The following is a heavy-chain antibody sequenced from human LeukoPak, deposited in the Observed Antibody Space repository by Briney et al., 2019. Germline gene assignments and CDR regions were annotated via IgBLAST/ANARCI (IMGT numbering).Heavy chain of an antibody. J-gene: IGHJ3*02. CDR3: ARFSPYDSSGYRAFDI. D-gene: IGHD3-22*01. CDR1: GGSISSYY. Sequence: KSSETLSLTCTVSGGSISSYYWSWIRQPPGKGLEWIGYIYYSGSTNYNPSLKSRVTISVDTSKNQFSLKLSSVTAADTAVYYCARFSPYDSSGYRAFDIWGQGTMVTVSS. V-gene: IGHV4-59*01. CDR2: IYYSGST.